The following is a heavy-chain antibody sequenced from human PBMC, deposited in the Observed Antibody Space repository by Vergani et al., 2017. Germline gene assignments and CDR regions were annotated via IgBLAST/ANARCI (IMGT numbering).Heavy chain of an antibody. Sequence: EVQLVQSGAEVKKPGESLKISCKGSGYSFTSYWIGWVRQMPGKGLEWMGIIYPGDSDTRYSPSFQGQVTISADKSISTAYLQWSSLKASDTAMYYCXRPPTSYYYDSSGYTFDYWGQGTLVTVSS. CDR2: IYPGDSDT. D-gene: IGHD3-22*01. J-gene: IGHJ4*02. CDR1: GYSFTSYW. CDR3: XRPPTSYYYDSSGYTFDY. V-gene: IGHV5-51*01.